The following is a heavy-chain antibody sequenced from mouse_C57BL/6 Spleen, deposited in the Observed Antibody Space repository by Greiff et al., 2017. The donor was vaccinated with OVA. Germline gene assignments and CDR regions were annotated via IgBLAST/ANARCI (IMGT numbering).Heavy chain of an antibody. CDR1: GYTFTDYY. CDR3: ARECAY. V-gene: IGHV1-26*01. Sequence: VQLQQSGPELVKPGASVKISCKASGYTFTDYYMNWVKQSHGKSLEWIGDINPNNGGTSYNQKFKGKATLTVDKSSSTAYMELRSLTSEDSAVYYCARECAYWGQGTLVTVSA. CDR2: INPNNGGT. J-gene: IGHJ3*01.